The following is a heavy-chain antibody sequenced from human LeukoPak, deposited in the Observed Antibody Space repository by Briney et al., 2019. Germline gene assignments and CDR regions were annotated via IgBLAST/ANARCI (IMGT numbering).Heavy chain of an antibody. Sequence: GGSLRLSCAASGFTFDDYAIHWVRQAPGKGLEWVSGISWNSGSIGYADSVKGRFTISRDNAKNSLYLQMNSLRAEDTALYYCAKGNYYDSSGSDYWGQGTLVTVSS. J-gene: IGHJ4*02. CDR3: AKGNYYDSSGSDY. V-gene: IGHV3-9*01. CDR2: ISWNSGSI. D-gene: IGHD3-22*01. CDR1: GFTFDDYA.